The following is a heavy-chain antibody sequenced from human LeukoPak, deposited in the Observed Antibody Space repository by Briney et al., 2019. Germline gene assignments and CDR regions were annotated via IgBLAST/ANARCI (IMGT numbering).Heavy chain of an antibody. CDR2: ISSSSSYI. D-gene: IGHD1-26*01. CDR3: ARDDSGSYSVLGYYYGMDV. Sequence: GALRLSCAASGFTFSSYSMNWVRQAPGKGLEWVSSISSSSSYIYYADSVKGRFTISRDNAKNSLYLQMNSLRAEDTAVYYCARDDSGSYSVLGYYYGMDVWGQGTTATVSS. J-gene: IGHJ6*02. CDR1: GFTFSSYS. V-gene: IGHV3-21*01.